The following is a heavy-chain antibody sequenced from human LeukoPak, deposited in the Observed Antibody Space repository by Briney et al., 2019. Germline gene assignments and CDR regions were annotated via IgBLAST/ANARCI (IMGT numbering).Heavy chain of an antibody. Sequence: GASVKVSCKASGGTFSSYAISWVRQAPGQGLEWMGGIIPIFGTANYAQKFQGRVTITTDESTSTAYMELSSLRSEDTAVYYCARSRSPRAAESNYNVDRPPPHCAFDIWGQGTMVTVSS. V-gene: IGHV1-69*05. J-gene: IGHJ3*02. CDR2: IIPIFGTA. CDR3: ARSRSPRAAESNYNVDRPPPHCAFDI. D-gene: IGHD3-10*01. CDR1: GGTFSSYA.